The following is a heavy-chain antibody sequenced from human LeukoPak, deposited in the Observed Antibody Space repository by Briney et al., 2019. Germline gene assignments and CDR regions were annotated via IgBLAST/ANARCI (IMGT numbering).Heavy chain of an antibody. CDR1: GYCLTDLS. V-gene: IGHV1-24*01. CDR3: AKSHGDYGLLDY. Sequence: GASVKVSCKVSGYCLTDLSLHWVRQAPGKGLEWMGGFDPEDGEPIYAQKFQGRLSMTEDTSKDTGYMELRTLRSEDTALYYCAKSHGDYGLLDYWGQGTLVTVSS. J-gene: IGHJ4*02. D-gene: IGHD4-17*01. CDR2: FDPEDGEP.